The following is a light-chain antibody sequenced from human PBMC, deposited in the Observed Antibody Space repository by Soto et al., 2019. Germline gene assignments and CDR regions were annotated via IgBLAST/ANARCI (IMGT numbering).Light chain of an antibody. CDR1: QSLVYSDGNTY. J-gene: IGKJ5*01. CDR2: KIS. V-gene: IGKV2-30*01. CDR3: MQGTHWPLT. Sequence: ASISCMSSQSLVYSDGNTYLTWFQQRPGQSPRRLIYKISDRDSGVPDRFSGSGSATDFTLKISRVEAEDVGVYYCMQGTHWPLTFGQGTRLEIK.